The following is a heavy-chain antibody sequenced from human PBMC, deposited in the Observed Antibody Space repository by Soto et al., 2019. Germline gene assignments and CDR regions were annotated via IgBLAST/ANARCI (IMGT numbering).Heavy chain of an antibody. CDR3: ARSTFYVTTRPYYYMDV. V-gene: IGHV1-69*02. Sequence: GASVKVSCKASGGTFSSYTISWVRQAPGQGLEWMGRIIPILGIANYAQKFQGRVTITADKSTSTACMELSSLRSEDTAVYYCARSTFYVTTRPYYYMDVWGKGTTVTVSS. J-gene: IGHJ6*03. CDR1: GGTFSSYT. CDR2: IIPILGIA. D-gene: IGHD4-4*01.